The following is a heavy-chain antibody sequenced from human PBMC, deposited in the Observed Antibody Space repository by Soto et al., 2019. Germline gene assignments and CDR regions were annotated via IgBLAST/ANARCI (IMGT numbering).Heavy chain of an antibody. D-gene: IGHD5-12*01. CDR1: GYSFTSYW. Sequence: PGEALKISCKGSGYSFTSYWIGWLRQMPGKGLEWMGIIYPGDSDTRYSPSFQGQVTVSADKSISTAYLQWSSLKASDTAMYYCARSGRSGYDFVSPDVWGQGTTVTVSS. V-gene: IGHV5-51*01. CDR2: IYPGDSDT. CDR3: ARSGRSGYDFVSPDV. J-gene: IGHJ6*02.